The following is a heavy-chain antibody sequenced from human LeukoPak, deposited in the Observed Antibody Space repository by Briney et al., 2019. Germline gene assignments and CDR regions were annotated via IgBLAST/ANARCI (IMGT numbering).Heavy chain of an antibody. CDR2: IIPILGIA. V-gene: IGHV1-69*02. J-gene: IGHJ4*02. CDR3: ASLLTGGSYADY. CDR1: GGTFSSYT. Sequence: SVTVSCKASGGTFSSYTISWVRQAPGQGLEWMGRIIPILGIANYAQKFQGRVTITADKSTSTAYMELSSLRSEDTAVYYCASLLTGGSYADYWGQGTLVTVSS. D-gene: IGHD1-26*01.